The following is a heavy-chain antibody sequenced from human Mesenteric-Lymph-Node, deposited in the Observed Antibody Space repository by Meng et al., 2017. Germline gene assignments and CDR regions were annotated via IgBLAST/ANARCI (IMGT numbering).Heavy chain of an antibody. J-gene: IGHJ4*02. CDR1: GGTFSSYA. V-gene: IGHV1-69*06. Sequence: SVKVSCKASGGTFSSYAISWVRQAPGQGLEWMGGIIPIFGTANYAQKFQGRVTITADKSTSTAYMELSSLRSEDTAVYFCARGRSSGWEVFDYWGQGTLVTVSS. CDR2: IIPIFGTA. D-gene: IGHD6-19*01. CDR3: ARGRSSGWEVFDY.